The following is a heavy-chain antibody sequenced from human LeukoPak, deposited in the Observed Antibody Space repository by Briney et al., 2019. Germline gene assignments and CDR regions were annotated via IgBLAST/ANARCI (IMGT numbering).Heavy chain of an antibody. D-gene: IGHD4-23*01. J-gene: IGHJ4*02. CDR3: ARVAAGYSVNYFDY. Sequence: PGGSLRLSCVASGFTFSTYTMNWVRQAPGKGLEWVSYISTGSSTTYYADSVKGRFTISRDNVENSLYLQMNSLRDEDTAVYYCARVAAGYSVNYFDYWGQGTLVTVSS. CDR1: GFTFSTYT. CDR2: ISTGSSTT. V-gene: IGHV3-48*02.